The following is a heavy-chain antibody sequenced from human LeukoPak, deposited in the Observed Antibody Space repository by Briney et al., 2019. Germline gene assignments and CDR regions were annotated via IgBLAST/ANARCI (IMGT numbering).Heavy chain of an antibody. CDR1: GFTFSSYG. CDR2: TSSDGRSI. Sequence: PGGSLRLSCAASGFTFSSYGMHWVRQAPGKGLEWVAVTSSDGRSIHYADSVKGRFTISRDNSKNTLYLQMNSLRVEVTAVYYCAKKASGSYFQGPDYWGQGSLVTVSS. V-gene: IGHV3-30*18. CDR3: AKKASGSYFQGPDY. J-gene: IGHJ4*02. D-gene: IGHD1-26*01.